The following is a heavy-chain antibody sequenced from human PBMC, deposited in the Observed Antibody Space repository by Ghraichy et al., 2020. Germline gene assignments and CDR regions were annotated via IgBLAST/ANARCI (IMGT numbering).Heavy chain of an antibody. Sequence: SGPTLVKPTQTLTLTCTFSGFSLSTSGVGVGWIRQPPGKALEWLALIYWDDDKRYSPSLKSRLTITKDTSKNQVVLTMTNMDPVDTATYYCARNAAHDPHSSGWYHQAFDIWGQGTMVTVSS. CDR3: ARNAAHDPHSSGWYHQAFDI. CDR1: GFSLSTSGVG. J-gene: IGHJ3*02. CDR2: IYWDDDK. V-gene: IGHV2-5*02. D-gene: IGHD6-19*01.